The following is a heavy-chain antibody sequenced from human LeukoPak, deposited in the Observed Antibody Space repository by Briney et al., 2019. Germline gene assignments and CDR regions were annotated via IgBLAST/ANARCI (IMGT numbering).Heavy chain of an antibody. CDR3: ARVAGYCAGTACYAFYFNF. Sequence: SQTLSLTCTVSGGSISSGDYYWSWIRQPPGKGLEWIGYIYYNGNTNNNSSLKSRVTMSIDSSKSQLSLKLRSVTAADTAVYYCARVAGYCAGTACYAFYFNFWGQGTLVTVSS. D-gene: IGHD2-2*01. CDR2: IYYNGNT. CDR1: GGSISSGDYY. V-gene: IGHV4-61*08. J-gene: IGHJ4*02.